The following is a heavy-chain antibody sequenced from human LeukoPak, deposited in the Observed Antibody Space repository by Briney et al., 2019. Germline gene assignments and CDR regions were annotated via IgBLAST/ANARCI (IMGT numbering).Heavy chain of an antibody. J-gene: IGHJ4*02. Sequence: ASVKVSCKASGYTFTSYDINWVRQATGQGLEWMGWISAYNGNTNYAQKLQGRVTMTTDTSTSTAYMELSSLRSEDTAVYYCAKGRDGYTFDYWGQGTLVTVSS. V-gene: IGHV1-18*01. D-gene: IGHD5-24*01. CDR3: AKGRDGYTFDY. CDR1: GYTFTSYD. CDR2: ISAYNGNT.